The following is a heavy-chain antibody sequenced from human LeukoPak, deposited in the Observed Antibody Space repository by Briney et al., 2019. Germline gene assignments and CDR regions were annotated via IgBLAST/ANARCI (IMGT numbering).Heavy chain of an antibody. Sequence: PGGSLRLSCEASGFTFSSYAMSRVRQAPGKGLEWVSGIRGSGGSTYYADSVKGRFTISRDNSKNTLYLQMNSLRAEDTAVYYCAKVLGHSNYYDSSGYFDYWGQGTLVTVSS. CDR1: GFTFSSYA. CDR2: IRGSGGST. D-gene: IGHD3-22*01. J-gene: IGHJ4*02. CDR3: AKVLGHSNYYDSSGYFDY. V-gene: IGHV3-23*01.